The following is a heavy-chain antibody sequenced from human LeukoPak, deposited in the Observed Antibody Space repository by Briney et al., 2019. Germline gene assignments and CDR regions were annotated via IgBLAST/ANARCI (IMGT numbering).Heavy chain of an antibody. V-gene: IGHV3-30*02. CDR2: IRYDGSNK. CDR3: AKDHLPYYYDSSGYIY. CDR1: GFTFSSYG. J-gene: IGHJ4*02. Sequence: GGSLRLSCAASGFTFSSYGMHWVRQAPGKGLEWVAFIRYDGSNKYYADSVKGRFTISRDNSKNTLYLQMNSLRAEDTAVYYCAKDHLPYYYDSSGYIYWGQGTLVTVSS. D-gene: IGHD3-22*01.